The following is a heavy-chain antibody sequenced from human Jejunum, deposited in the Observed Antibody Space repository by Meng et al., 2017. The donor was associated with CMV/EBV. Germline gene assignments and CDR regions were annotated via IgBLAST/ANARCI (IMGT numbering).Heavy chain of an antibody. CDR2: IYHSGST. V-gene: IGHV4-4*02. J-gene: IGHJ4*02. CDR3: ASFPPPGKQWLVTDY. CDR1: GGSISSSNW. Sequence: VRVQDQAPVLGQLSGPLSLTVAVSGGSISSSNWCSWVRQPPGKGLEWIGEIYHSGSTNYNPSLKSRVTISVDKSKNQFSLKLSSVTAADTAVYYCASFPPPGKQWLVTDYWGQGTLVTVSS. D-gene: IGHD6-19*01.